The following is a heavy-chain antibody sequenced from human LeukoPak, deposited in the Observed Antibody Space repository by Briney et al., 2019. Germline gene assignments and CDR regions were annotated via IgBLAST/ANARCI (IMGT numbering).Heavy chain of an antibody. V-gene: IGHV1-18*01. D-gene: IGHD2-8*01. CDR2: ISAYNGNT. Sequence: ASVKVSCKASGYTFTSYGISWVRQAPGQGLEWMGWISAYNGNTNYAQKLQGRVTMTTDTSTSTAYMELRSLRSDDTAVYYCARRYCTNGVYYPLFDYWGQGTLVTVSS. J-gene: IGHJ4*02. CDR3: ARRYCTNGVYYPLFDY. CDR1: GYTFTSYG.